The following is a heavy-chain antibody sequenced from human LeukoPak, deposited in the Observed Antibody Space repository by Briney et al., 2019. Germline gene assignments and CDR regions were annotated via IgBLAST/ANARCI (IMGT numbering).Heavy chain of an antibody. D-gene: IGHD3-22*01. CDR2: IIPIFGTV. CDR3: ATEEDDTGFREGWFDP. J-gene: IGHJ5*02. CDR1: GGTFNSYT. Sequence: ASVRVSCKASGGTFNSYTFSWVRQAPGQGLEWMGRIIPIFGTVNYAQKFQGRVTITADESTSTAYMEVSSLRSEDTAVYYCATEEDDTGFREGWFDPWGQGTLVTVSS. V-gene: IGHV1-69*13.